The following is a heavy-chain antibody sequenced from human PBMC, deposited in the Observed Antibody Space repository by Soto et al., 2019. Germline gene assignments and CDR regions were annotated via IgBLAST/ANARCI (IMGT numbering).Heavy chain of an antibody. V-gene: IGHV1-69*01. CDR3: ARGQEDYYDSSGYYYYYGMDV. CDR1: GGTFSSYA. D-gene: IGHD3-22*01. J-gene: IGHJ6*02. Sequence: QVQLVQSGAEVKKPGSSVKVSCKASGGTFSSYAISWVRQAPGQGLEWMGGIIPIFGTANYAQKFQGRATITADESTSTAYMELSSLRSEDTAVYYCARGQEDYYDSSGYYYYYGMDVWGQGTTVTVSS. CDR2: IIPIFGTA.